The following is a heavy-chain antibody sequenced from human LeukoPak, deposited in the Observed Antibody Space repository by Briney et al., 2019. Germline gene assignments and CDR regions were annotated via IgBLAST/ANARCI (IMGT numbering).Heavy chain of an antibody. CDR3: AKGSGYYPEGSDY. J-gene: IGHJ4*02. CDR1: GFTFSNYA. D-gene: IGHD3-22*01. V-gene: IGHV3-23*01. Sequence: GGSLRLSCAASGFTFSNYAMSWVRQAPGKGPEWVSGISGSGGSTYYADSVKGRLTISRDNSKNTLYLQMNSLRAEDTAVYYCAKGSGYYPEGSDYWGQGTLVTVSS. CDR2: ISGSGGST.